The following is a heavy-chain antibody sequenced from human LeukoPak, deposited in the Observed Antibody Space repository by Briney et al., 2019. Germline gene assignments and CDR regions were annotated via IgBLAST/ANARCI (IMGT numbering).Heavy chain of an antibody. CDR2: VSSGSHA. D-gene: IGHD5-18*01. V-gene: IGHV3-13*01. J-gene: IGHJ4*02. CDR3: VREARGYHYTYFDY. Sequence: PGGSLRLSCGASGFTLGSHDMHWVRQIPGQGLEWVAAVSSGSHAFFADSVQGRFTVSREDARNSLYLQMNSLRAGDTAVYYCVREARGYHYTYFDYWGQGTLVTVSS. CDR1: GFTLGSHD.